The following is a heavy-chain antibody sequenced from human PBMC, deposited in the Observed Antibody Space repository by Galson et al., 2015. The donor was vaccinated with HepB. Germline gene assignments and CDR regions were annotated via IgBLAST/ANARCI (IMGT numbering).Heavy chain of an antibody. J-gene: IGHJ2*01. CDR3: AREGQGYNFWSGYSSYWYFDL. CDR2: ISSSSSTI. D-gene: IGHD3-3*01. Sequence: SLRLSCAASGFTFSSYSMNWVRQAPGKGLEWVSYISSSSSTIYYADSVKGRFTISRDNAKNSLYLQMNSLRAEDTAVYYCAREGQGYNFWSGYSSYWYFDLWGRGTLVTVSS. V-gene: IGHV3-48*01. CDR1: GFTFSSYS.